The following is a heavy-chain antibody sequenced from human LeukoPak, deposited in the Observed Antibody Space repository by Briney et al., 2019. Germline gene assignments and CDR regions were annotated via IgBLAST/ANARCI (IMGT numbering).Heavy chain of an antibody. V-gene: IGHV3-7*01. CDR1: GFIFSKYW. J-gene: IGHJ3*02. CDR2: MKRDGSVI. D-gene: IGHD2-21*01. Sequence: PGGSLGLSCAASGFIFSKYWMTWVRQAPGKGLEWVANMKRDGSVIHYVDSVKGRFTISRDNAKNSLYLQMDSLRAEDTAVYYCARDFNPSCGDNCYIDAFDIWGQGTMVTVSS. CDR3: ARDFNPSCGDNCYIDAFDI.